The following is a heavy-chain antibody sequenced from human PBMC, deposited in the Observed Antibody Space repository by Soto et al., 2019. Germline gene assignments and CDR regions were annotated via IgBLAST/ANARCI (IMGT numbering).Heavy chain of an antibody. V-gene: IGHV1-69*13. CDR1: GGTFSSYA. D-gene: IGHD3-3*01. CDR3: ARVWNRITIFGVVQNWFDP. CDR2: IIPIFGTA. Sequence: ASVKVSCKASGGTFSSYAISWVRQAPGQGLEWMGGIIPIFGTANYAQKFQGRVTITADESTSTAYMELSSLRSEDTAVYYCARVWNRITIFGVVQNWFDPWGQGTLVTVSS. J-gene: IGHJ5*02.